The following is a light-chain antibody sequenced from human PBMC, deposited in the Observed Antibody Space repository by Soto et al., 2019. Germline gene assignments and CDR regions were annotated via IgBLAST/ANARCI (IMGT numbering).Light chain of an antibody. CDR1: QNIKGW. J-gene: IGKJ1*01. Sequence: DVQMTQSPATLSASIGDIVTITCRAGQNIKGWLAWYQQKPGKAPNLLIYGASTLESGVPSRFSGSGYGTEFTLIISSLQPDDSGTYYFQQDISTRTFGQVTKV. V-gene: IGKV1-5*03. CDR3: QQDISTRT. CDR2: GAS.